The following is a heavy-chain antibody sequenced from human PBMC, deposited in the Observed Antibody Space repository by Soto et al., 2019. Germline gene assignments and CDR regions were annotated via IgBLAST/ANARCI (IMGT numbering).Heavy chain of an antibody. J-gene: IGHJ5*02. CDR1: GLNFIGYG. CDR2: IKQDGSET. CDR3: ARGRSCSSVICPSWYNWLDP. Sequence: GGPKRVSWTAAGLNFIGYGRSWVRKKTGKGLEWVANIKQDGSETYYVDSVKGRFTISRDTAKNSLYLQLNSLRAEDTAVYYCARGRSCSSVICPSWYNWLDPWGPGTLVTVSS. V-gene: IGHV3-7*01. D-gene: IGHD2-2*01.